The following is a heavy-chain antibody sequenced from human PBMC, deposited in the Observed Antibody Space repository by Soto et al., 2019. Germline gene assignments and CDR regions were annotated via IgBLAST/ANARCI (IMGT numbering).Heavy chain of an antibody. CDR3: ARGSPGPVDH. CDR1: GYSFTRLH. D-gene: IGHD3-10*01. V-gene: IGHV1-8*01. Sequence: ASVKVSCKASGYSFTRLHFNWVRQATGQGLEGIGWMNPHSGDTGFAQRFKGRVTMTRNTSINTANMDLRSLRSQDTAVYYCARGSPGPVDHWGQGTQVTVSS. J-gene: IGHJ4*02. CDR2: MNPHSGDT.